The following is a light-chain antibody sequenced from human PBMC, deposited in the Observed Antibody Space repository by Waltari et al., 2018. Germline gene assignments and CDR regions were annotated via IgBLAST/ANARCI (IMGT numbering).Light chain of an antibody. Sequence: QSVLTQPPSVSGAPGQRVPISCTGSSSNIGAGFNVHWYQHLPGAAPKLVIFSDNNRPAGVPDRFAGSKSGTSASLAITGLQAEDEADYYCQSYDRSLSGYVFGPGTKVTVL. J-gene: IGLJ1*01. V-gene: IGLV1-40*01. CDR1: SSNIGAGFN. CDR3: QSYDRSLSGYV. CDR2: SDN.